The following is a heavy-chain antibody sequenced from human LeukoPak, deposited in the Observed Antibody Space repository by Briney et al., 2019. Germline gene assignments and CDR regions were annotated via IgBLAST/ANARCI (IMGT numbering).Heavy chain of an antibody. CDR2: IKQDGSEK. CDR3: ARDSSGYSYGLGRYYYYGMDV. Sequence: PGGSLRLSCAASGFTFSSYWMSWVRQAPGKGLEWVASIKQDGSEKYYVDSVKGRFTISRDNAKNSLYLQMNSLRAEGTAVYYCARDSSGYSYGLGRYYYYGMDVWGQGTTVTVSS. D-gene: IGHD5-18*01. J-gene: IGHJ6*02. CDR1: GFTFSSYW. V-gene: IGHV3-7*01.